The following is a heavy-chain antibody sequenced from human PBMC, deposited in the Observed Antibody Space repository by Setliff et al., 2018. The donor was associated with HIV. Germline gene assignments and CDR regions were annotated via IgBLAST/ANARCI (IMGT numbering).Heavy chain of an antibody. J-gene: IGHJ6*03. CDR1: GFTLTSYS. Sequence: PGGSLRLSCTGSGFTLTSYSVNWVRQAPGKGLEWLSYMSDSGNSIYYADSLQGRFTVSRDNAKNSLFLQMNSLRAEDTAVYYCAREIRAGDYPPHNYYFYMDVWGKGTTVTVSS. V-gene: IGHV3-48*04. CDR3: AREIRAGDYPPHNYYFYMDV. CDR2: MSDSGNSI. D-gene: IGHD4-17*01.